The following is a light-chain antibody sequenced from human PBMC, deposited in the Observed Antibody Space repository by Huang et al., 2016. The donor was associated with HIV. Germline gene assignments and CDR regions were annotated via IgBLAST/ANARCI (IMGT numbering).Light chain of an antibody. Sequence: EIVMTQSPATLSVSPGERATLSCRASQSVSSNLAWYQQKLGQAPRLLIYGASTRATGIPARFSGSGSGTEFTLTLSSLQSEDFAVYYCQQYNNWPPRSFGQGTKVEIK. CDR2: GAS. CDR3: QQYNNWPPRS. V-gene: IGKV3-15*01. CDR1: QSVSSN. J-gene: IGKJ1*01.